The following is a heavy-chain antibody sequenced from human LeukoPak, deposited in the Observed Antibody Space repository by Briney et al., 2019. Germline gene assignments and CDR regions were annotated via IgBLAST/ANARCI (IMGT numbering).Heavy chain of an antibody. Sequence: PSETLSLTCAVYGGSFSGYYWSWIRQPPGKGLEWIGEINHSGSTNYNPSLKSRVTISVDTSKNQFSLKLSSVTAADTAVYYCARSSALYCSSTSCYSYYYYGMDVWGQGTTVTVSS. CDR3: ARSSALYCSSTSCYSYYYYGMDV. J-gene: IGHJ6*02. CDR2: INHSGST. CDR1: GGSFSGYY. V-gene: IGHV4-34*01. D-gene: IGHD2-2*01.